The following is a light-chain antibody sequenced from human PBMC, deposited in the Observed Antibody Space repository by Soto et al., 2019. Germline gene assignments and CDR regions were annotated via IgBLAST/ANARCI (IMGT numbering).Light chain of an antibody. CDR3: PQYGSPTWT. CDR2: GAS. Sequence: EIVLTQSPGTLSLSPGERATLPCRASQSVSSSYLAWYQQKPGQAPRLLIYGASSRATGIPDRFSGRGSGTDFTLTINRLEPEDIAVYYCPQYGSPTWTFGQGTNVEIK. CDR1: QSVSSSY. V-gene: IGKV3-20*01. J-gene: IGKJ1*01.